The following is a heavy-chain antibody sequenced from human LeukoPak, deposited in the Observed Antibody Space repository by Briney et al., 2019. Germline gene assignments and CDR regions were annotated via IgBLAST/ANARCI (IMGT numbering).Heavy chain of an antibody. CDR1: GGPISNYY. V-gene: IGHV4-4*07. J-gene: IGHJ3*01. CDR2: IYSSGTT. Sequence: SETLSLTCNVSGGPISNYYWTWIRQPAGKGLEWIGRIYSSGTTTYNPSLKSRVAMSVDTSRNQFSLKLNSVTAADTAVYYCARARAYSYAYDAFDVWGQGTMVTVSS. CDR3: ARARAYSYAYDAFDV. D-gene: IGHD5-18*01.